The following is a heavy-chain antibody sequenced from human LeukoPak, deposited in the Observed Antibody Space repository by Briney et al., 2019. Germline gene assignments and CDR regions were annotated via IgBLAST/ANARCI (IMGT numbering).Heavy chain of an antibody. V-gene: IGHV3-30*02. Sequence: GGSLRLSCTAYGFTFSSYGMHWHRQAPGKGLEWVSFIRFDGSEKYYADSVRGRFTISRDNSKNTLSLQMNSLRAEDTALYYCAKDVYDCSGGSCPQYYYVMDVWGQGTTVTVSS. D-gene: IGHD2-15*01. CDR2: IRFDGSEK. J-gene: IGHJ6*02. CDR3: AKDVYDCSGGSCPQYYYVMDV. CDR1: GFTFSSYG.